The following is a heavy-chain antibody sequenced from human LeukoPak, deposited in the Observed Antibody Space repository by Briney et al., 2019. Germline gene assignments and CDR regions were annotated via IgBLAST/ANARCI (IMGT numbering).Heavy chain of an antibody. CDR2: ISSGGSTI. CDR1: GFTFSSYE. V-gene: IGHV3-48*03. CDR3: ARESTIVGATTDFAFDI. Sequence: GGSLRLSCAASGFTFSSYEMNWVRQAPGKGLEWVSYISSGGSTIYYADSVKGRFTISRDNSKNTLYLQMNSLRAEDTAVYYCARESTIVGATTDFAFDIWGQGTMVTVSS. J-gene: IGHJ3*02. D-gene: IGHD1-26*01.